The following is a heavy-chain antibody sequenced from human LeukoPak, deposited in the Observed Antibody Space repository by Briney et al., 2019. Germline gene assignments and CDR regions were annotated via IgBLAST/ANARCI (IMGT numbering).Heavy chain of an antibody. CDR2: IYYSGST. D-gene: IGHD3-10*01. Sequence: SETLSLTCTVSGGSISSYYWSWIRQPPGKGLEWIGYIYYSGSTNYNPSLKRRVTISVDTSKNQFSLKLSSVTAADTAVYYCARYYYGSGSYYHYFDYWGQGTLVTVSS. J-gene: IGHJ4*02. CDR3: ARYYYGSGSYYHYFDY. V-gene: IGHV4-59*08. CDR1: GGSISSYY.